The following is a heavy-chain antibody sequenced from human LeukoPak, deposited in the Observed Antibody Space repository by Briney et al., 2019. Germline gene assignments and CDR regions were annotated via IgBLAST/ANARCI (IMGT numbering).Heavy chain of an antibody. V-gene: IGHV4-4*07. D-gene: IGHD3-22*01. CDR1: GGSISSYY. Sequence: SETLSLTCSVSGGSISSYYWSWIRQPAGKGLEWIGRIYTSGSTNYNPSLKSRVTMSVDTSKNQFSLKLSSVTAADTAVYYCARGVYYDTSDNWFDPWGQGTLVTVSS. CDR3: ARGVYYDTSDNWFDP. CDR2: IYTSGST. J-gene: IGHJ5*02.